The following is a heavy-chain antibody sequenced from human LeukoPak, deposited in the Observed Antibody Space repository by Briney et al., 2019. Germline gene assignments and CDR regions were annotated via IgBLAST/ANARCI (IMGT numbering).Heavy chain of an antibody. CDR3: ARAPIAASPGPHWFDP. Sequence: GGSLRLSCAASGFTFSDYYMSWIRQAPVKGLEWVSYISSSGSTIYYADSVKGRFTISRDNAKNSLYLQMNSLRAEDTAVYYCARAPIAASPGPHWFDPWGQGTLVTVSS. CDR2: ISSSGSTI. J-gene: IGHJ5*02. CDR1: GFTFSDYY. V-gene: IGHV3-11*01. D-gene: IGHD6-6*01.